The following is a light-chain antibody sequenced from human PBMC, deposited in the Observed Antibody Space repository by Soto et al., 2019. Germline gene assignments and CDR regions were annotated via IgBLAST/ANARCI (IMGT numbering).Light chain of an antibody. V-gene: IGKV3-15*01. CDR2: GAS. CDR1: QSVSNK. Sequence: EIVMTQSPATLSVSPGERATLSCRASQSVSNKLAWYQQKPGQAPRLLIYGASTRATDTPARFSGSGSGTEFTLTISSLQSEDFAVYYCQQYNNWPPWTFGQGTKVDI. J-gene: IGKJ1*01. CDR3: QQYNNWPPWT.